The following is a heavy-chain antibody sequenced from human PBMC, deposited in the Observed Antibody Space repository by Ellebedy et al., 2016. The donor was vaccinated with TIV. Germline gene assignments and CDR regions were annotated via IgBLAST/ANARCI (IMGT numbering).Heavy chain of an antibody. CDR2: INPNSGGT. V-gene: IGHV1-2*04. CDR1: GYTFTGYY. D-gene: IGHD3-10*01. Sequence: ASVKVSCXASGYTFTGYYMHWVRQAPGQGLEWMGWINPNSGGTNYAQKFQGWVTMTRDTSISTAYMELSRLRSDDTAVYYCARELLRKIRGVIKANWFDPWGQGTLVTVSS. J-gene: IGHJ5*02. CDR3: ARELLRKIRGVIKANWFDP.